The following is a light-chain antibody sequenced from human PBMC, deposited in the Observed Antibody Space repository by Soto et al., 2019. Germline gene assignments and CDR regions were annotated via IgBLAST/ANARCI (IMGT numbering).Light chain of an antibody. J-gene: IGKJ1*01. CDR2: TAS. V-gene: IGKV1-5*03. CDR1: QTISSW. CDR3: QHYNSYSEA. Sequence: DIQMTQSPSTLSGSVGDRVTITCRASQTISSWLAWYQQKPAKAPKLLIYTASTLKSGVQSRFSRILSGTEFTLTISTLQPDDFATYYCQHYNSYSEAFGQRTKVDIK.